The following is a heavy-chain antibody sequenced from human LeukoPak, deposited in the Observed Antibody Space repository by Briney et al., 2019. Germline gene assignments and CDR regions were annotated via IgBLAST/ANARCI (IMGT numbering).Heavy chain of an antibody. D-gene: IGHD5-18*01. CDR2: IYYSGST. CDR1: GGSISSYY. CDR3: ARVRWVTAMVTGPYFDY. V-gene: IGHV4-59*01. J-gene: IGHJ4*02. Sequence: SETLSLTCTVSGGSISSYYWSWIRQPPGKGLEWIGYIYYSGSTNYNPSLKSRVTISVDTSKNQFSLKLSSVTAADTGVYYCARVRWVTAMVTGPYFDYWGQGTLVTVSS.